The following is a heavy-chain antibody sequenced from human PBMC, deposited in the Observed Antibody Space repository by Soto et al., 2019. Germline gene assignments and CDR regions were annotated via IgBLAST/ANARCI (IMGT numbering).Heavy chain of an antibody. CDR2: IIPIFGTG. CDR3: ARGNYGGNTRRNTCYYGLEV. J-gene: IGHJ6*02. Sequence: QVQLVQSGAEVKKPGSSVKVSCKASGGPFSAYPISWLRQAPGQGLEWMGGIIPIFGTGNYAQRFRDRVTINADESTTTVYMELSSLRFEDTAVYYCARGNYGGNTRRNTCYYGLEVWGQGTTVTVPS. D-gene: IGHD3-16*02. CDR1: GGPFSAYP. V-gene: IGHV1-69*01.